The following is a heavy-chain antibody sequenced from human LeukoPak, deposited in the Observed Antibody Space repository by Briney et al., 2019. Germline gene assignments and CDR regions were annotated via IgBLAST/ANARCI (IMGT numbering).Heavy chain of an antibody. CDR1: GFTFSSYA. Sequence: GGSLRLSCAASGFTFSSYAMHWVRQAPGKGLEWVAVISYDGSNKYYADSAKGRFTISRDNSKNTLYLQMNSLRAEDTAVYYCARRMARGYSYGPPDYWGQGTLVTVSS. J-gene: IGHJ4*02. D-gene: IGHD5-18*01. CDR2: ISYDGSNK. CDR3: ARRMARGYSYGPPDY. V-gene: IGHV3-30-3*01.